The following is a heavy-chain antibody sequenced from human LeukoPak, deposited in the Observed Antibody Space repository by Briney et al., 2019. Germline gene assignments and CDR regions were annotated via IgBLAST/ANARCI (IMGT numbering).Heavy chain of an antibody. Sequence: PSETLSLTCTVSGYSISSGYYWGWIRQPPGKGLEWIGSIYHSGSTYYNPSLKSRVTISVDTSKNQFSLKLSSVTAADTAVYYCARVGRIAAAGMGTPTFDPWGQGTLVTVSS. D-gene: IGHD6-13*01. CDR3: ARVGRIAAAGMGTPTFDP. V-gene: IGHV4-38-2*02. CDR1: GYSISSGYY. J-gene: IGHJ5*02. CDR2: IYHSGST.